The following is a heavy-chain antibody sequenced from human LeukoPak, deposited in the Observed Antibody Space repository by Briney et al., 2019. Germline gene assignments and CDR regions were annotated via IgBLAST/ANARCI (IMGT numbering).Heavy chain of an antibody. Sequence: ASVKVSCKASGYTFTGYYMRWVRQAPGQGLEWMGRINPNSGGTNYAQKFQGRVTMTRDTSISTAYMELSRLRSDDTAVYYCARDSGSGYYFDYWGQGTLVTVSS. V-gene: IGHV1-2*06. CDR2: INPNSGGT. CDR1: GYTFTGYY. CDR3: ARDSGSGYYFDY. J-gene: IGHJ4*02. D-gene: IGHD3-22*01.